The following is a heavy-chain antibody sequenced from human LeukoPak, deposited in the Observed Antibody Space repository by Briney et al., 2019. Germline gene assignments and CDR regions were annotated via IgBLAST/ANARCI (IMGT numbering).Heavy chain of an antibody. CDR1: GFTFSSYD. CDR3: AKGPTVSTPSYFDY. V-gene: IGHV3-23*01. D-gene: IGHD4-17*01. CDR2: ISGSGGST. Sequence: PGGSLRLSCAASGFTFSSYDMSWVRQAPGKGLEWVSAISGSGGSTYYADSGKGRFTISRDNSKNTLYLQMNSLRAEDTAVYYCAKGPTVSTPSYFDYWGQGTLVTVSS. J-gene: IGHJ4*02.